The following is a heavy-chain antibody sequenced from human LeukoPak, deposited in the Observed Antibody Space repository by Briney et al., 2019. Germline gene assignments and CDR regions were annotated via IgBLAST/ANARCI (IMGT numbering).Heavy chain of an antibody. D-gene: IGHD3-22*01. CDR3: ASLTTADAFDI. Sequence: PSETLSLTCTVSGGSISSYYWSWIRQPPGKGLEWIGYIYDSGSTNYNPSLKSRVTISVDTSKNQFSLKLSSVTAADTAVFYCASLTTADAFDIWGPGTMVTVSS. J-gene: IGHJ3*02. CDR1: GGSISSYY. V-gene: IGHV4-59*01. CDR2: IYDSGST.